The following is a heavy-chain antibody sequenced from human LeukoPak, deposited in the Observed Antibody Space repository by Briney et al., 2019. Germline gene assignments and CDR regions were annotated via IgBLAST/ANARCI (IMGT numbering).Heavy chain of an antibody. CDR1: GFTLSNYA. CDR3: ARVGAKTASFDP. CDR2: IYSGGST. J-gene: IGHJ5*02. D-gene: IGHD1-26*01. V-gene: IGHV3-53*04. Sequence: GGSLRLSCAASGFTLSNYAMSWVRQAPGKGLEWVSVIYSGGSTYYADSVKGRFTISRHNSKNTLYLQMNSLRAEDTAVYYCARVGAKTASFDPWGQGTLVTVSS.